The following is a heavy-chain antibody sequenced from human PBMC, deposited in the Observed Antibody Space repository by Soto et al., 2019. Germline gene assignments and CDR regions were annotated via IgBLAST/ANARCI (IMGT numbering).Heavy chain of an antibody. CDR1: GGSFSGYY. Sequence: SETLCLTCAVYGGSFSGYYWSWIRQPPGKGLEWIGEINHSGSTNYNPSLKSRVTISVDTSKNQFSLKLSSVTAADTAMYYCARRRDGGSYNAFDIWGQGTMVTVSS. D-gene: IGHD1-26*01. J-gene: IGHJ3*02. CDR2: INHSGST. V-gene: IGHV4-34*01. CDR3: ARRRDGGSYNAFDI.